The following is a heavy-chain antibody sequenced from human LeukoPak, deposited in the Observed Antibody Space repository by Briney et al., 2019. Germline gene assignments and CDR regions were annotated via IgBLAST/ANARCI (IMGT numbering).Heavy chain of an antibody. J-gene: IGHJ5*02. CDR2: ISYDGSNK. CDR3: ARESHDCGNWFDP. CDR1: GFTFSSYA. Sequence: GGSLRLSCAASGFTFSSYAMHWVRQAPGKGLEWVAVISYDGSNKYYADSVKGRFTISRDNSKNTLYLQMNSLRAEDTAVYYCARESHDCGNWFDPWGQGTLVTVSS. D-gene: IGHD2-21*01. V-gene: IGHV3-30*04.